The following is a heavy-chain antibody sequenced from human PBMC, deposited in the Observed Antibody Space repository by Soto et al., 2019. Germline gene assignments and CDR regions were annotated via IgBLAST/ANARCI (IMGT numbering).Heavy chain of an antibody. J-gene: IGHJ4*02. CDR1: EFPFSIYA. D-gene: IGHD3-22*01. Sequence: PGGSLRLSCAASEFPFSIYAMSWVCQAPGKGLEWVSAISYGGGTTYYADSVKGRFTISRENSKNTLYLQMNSLRAEDTAVYYFAKNPGYYYDSTGYHFDYWGQGTLVTVSS. V-gene: IGHV3-23*01. CDR2: ISYGGGTT. CDR3: AKNPGYYYDSTGYHFDY.